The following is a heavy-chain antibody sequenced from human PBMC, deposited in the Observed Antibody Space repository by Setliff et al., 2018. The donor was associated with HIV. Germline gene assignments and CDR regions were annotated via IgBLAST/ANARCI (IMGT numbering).Heavy chain of an antibody. J-gene: IGHJ5*02. CDR3: AGHDFWSGYHNWFDP. CDR1: SGSISSSSNY. Sequence: PSETLSLTCTVSSGSISSSSNYWGWIRQPPGKGLEWIGNIYYSGSTYYNPSLKSRVTISVDMSKNQFSLRLTSVTAADTAMYYCAGHDFWSGYHNWFDPWGQGTLVTVSS. CDR2: IYYSGST. D-gene: IGHD3-3*01. V-gene: IGHV4-39*01.